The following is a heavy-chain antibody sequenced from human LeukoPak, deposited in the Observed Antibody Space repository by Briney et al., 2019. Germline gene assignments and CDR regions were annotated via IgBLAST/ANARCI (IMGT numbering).Heavy chain of an antibody. CDR1: GFTFRASA. J-gene: IGHJ3*02. CDR3: ARGGAFDI. CDR2: IRNDGST. Sequence: GGSLRLSCAASGFTFRASAVHWVRQASGRGLEWVSVIRNDGSTHYADPVKGRFTTSRDNSKNTVYLQMNSLRTEDTAMYYCARGGAFDIWGQGTMVTVSS. D-gene: IGHD3-10*01. V-gene: IGHV3-53*01.